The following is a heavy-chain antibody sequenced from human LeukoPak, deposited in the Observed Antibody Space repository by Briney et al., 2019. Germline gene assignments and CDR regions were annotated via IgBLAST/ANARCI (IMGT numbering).Heavy chain of an antibody. D-gene: IGHD7-27*01. J-gene: IGHJ4*02. CDR1: GYTLIDFF. CDR2: INPNSGGT. Sequence: ASVKVSCKASGYTLIDFFIHWVRQAPGQGLEWMGRINPNSGGTEYPPNFQGRVTMTRDTSISATYMELNRLISDDTAVYYCARDLSSTSNWEFDYWGQGTLVTVSS. CDR3: ARDLSSTSNWEFDY. V-gene: IGHV1-2*06.